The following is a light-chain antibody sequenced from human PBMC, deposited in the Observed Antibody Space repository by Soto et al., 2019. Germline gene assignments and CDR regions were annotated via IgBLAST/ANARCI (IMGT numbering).Light chain of an antibody. V-gene: IGKV1-39*01. CDR2: ATS. J-gene: IGKJ2*01. Sequence: DIQMTQSPSSLSASVGDRVTITCRASQSISSYLNWYQQKPGKAPKLLIYATSSLQSGVPSRFSGSGSGTDFTLTICSLQPEDFAIYYCQQSYRTPPYTFGQGTKLEIK. CDR3: QQSYRTPPYT. CDR1: QSISSY.